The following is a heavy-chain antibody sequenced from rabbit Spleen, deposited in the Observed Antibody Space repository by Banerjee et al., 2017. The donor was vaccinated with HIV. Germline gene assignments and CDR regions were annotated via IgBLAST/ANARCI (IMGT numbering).Heavy chain of an antibody. V-gene: IGHV1S47*01. CDR3: ARDGISFVSSGWGLTRLDL. D-gene: IGHD4-1*01. CDR1: GFDFNNNA. J-gene: IGHJ3*01. CDR2: IYNGDGNT. Sequence: QERLVESGGGLVQPEGSLTLTCTASGFDFNNNAMCWVRQTPGKGPEWIACIYNGDGNTYYASWVNGRFTISRSTSLNTVTLQMTSLTAADTATYFCARDGISFVSSGWGLTRLDLWGPGTLVTVS.